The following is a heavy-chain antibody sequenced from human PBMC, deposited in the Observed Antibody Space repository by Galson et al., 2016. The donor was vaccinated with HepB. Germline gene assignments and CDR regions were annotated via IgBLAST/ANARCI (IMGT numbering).Heavy chain of an antibody. V-gene: IGHV3-23*01. CDR2: IRGRGFGT. D-gene: IGHD3-16*01. J-gene: IGHJ4*02. CDR3: AKYPEGDYRHFED. CDR1: GFRFTSYV. Sequence: SLRLSCAASGFRFTSYVMSWVRQPPGKGLEWLSSIRGRGFGTFEADSVKGRFTISRDNSRNTVYLRLNRVTAEDAGSYFCAKYPEGDYRHFEDWGQGTLVTVSS.